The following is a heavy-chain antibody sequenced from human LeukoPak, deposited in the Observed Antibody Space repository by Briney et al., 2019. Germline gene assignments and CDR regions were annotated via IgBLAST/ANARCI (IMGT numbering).Heavy chain of an antibody. CDR3: ARGTNGYPSWYFDL. J-gene: IGHJ2*01. Sequence: QPGGSLRLSCAASGFTFSTYNMNWVRQAPGKGLEWVSYISSSSSPIYYADSVNGRFTISRDNAKNSLYLQMNSLRDEDTAVYYCARGTNGYPSWYFDLWGRGTLVTVSS. CDR2: ISSSSSPI. V-gene: IGHV3-48*02. D-gene: IGHD2-8*01. CDR1: GFTFSTYN.